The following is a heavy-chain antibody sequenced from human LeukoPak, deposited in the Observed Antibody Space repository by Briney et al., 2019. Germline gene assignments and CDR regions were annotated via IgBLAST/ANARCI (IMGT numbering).Heavy chain of an antibody. V-gene: IGHV3-23*01. CDR3: AKIPITMVRGLSFDP. Sequence: GGSLRISCAASGFTFSSYAMSWVRQAPGKGLEWVSAISGSGGSTYYADSVKGRFTISRDNSKNTLYLQMNSLRAEDTAVYYCAKIPITMVRGLSFDPWGQGTLVTVSS. D-gene: IGHD3-10*01. J-gene: IGHJ5*02. CDR1: GFTFSSYA. CDR2: ISGSGGST.